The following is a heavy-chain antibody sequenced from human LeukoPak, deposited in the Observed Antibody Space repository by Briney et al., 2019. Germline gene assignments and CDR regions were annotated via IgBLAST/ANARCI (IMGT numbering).Heavy chain of an antibody. CDR1: GGSISSGDYY. CDR3: ARDRGYVLNAFDI. D-gene: IGHD5-12*01. Sequence: SQTLSLTCTVSGGSISSGDYYWSWIRQPPGKGLEWIGYIYYSGSTYYNPSLKSRVTISVDTSKNQFSLKLSSVTAADTAVYYCARDRGYVLNAFDIWGQGTMVTVSS. J-gene: IGHJ3*02. CDR2: IYYSGST. V-gene: IGHV4-30-4*01.